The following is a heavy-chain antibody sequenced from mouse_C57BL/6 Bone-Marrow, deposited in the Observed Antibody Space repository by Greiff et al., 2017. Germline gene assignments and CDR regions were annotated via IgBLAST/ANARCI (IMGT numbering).Heavy chain of an antibody. V-gene: IGHV5-6*01. CDR2: ISSGGSYT. CDR3: ARHVCY. CDR1: GFTFSSYG. Sequence: DVHLVESGGDLVKPGGSLKLSCAASGFTFSSYGMSWVRQTPDKRLEWVATISSGGSYTYYPDSVKGRFTISRDNAKNTLYLQMSSLKSEDTAMYYCARHVCYWGQGTLVTVSA. J-gene: IGHJ3*01.